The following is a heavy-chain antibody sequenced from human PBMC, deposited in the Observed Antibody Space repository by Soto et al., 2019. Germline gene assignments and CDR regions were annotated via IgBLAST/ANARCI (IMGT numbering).Heavy chain of an antibody. Sequence: EVLLLESGGGLVQPGGSLRLSCVTSGFTFRSYGMNWVRQAPGGGLEWVANIIGSGDSTSYADSVKGRFTISRDNSQNTLFLQMDRLRVDDTATYYGVKDRAFRTVAGTDHWGQGALVTVSS. CDR1: GFTFRSYG. CDR2: IIGSGDST. D-gene: IGHD6-19*01. J-gene: IGHJ4*02. V-gene: IGHV3-23*01. CDR3: VKDRAFRTVAGTDH.